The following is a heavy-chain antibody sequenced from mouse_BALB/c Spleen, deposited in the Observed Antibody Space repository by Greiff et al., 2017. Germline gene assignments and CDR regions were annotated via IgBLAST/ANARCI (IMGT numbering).Heavy chain of an antibody. J-gene: IGHJ2*01. CDR2: INPYNDGT. D-gene: IGHD2-4*01. V-gene: IGHV1-14*01. CDR3: AREEDYYDYGGYFDY. CDR1: GYTFTSYV. Sequence: EVQLQQSGAELAKPGASVKMSCKASGYTFTSYVMHWVKQKPGQGLEWIGYINPYNDGTKYNEKFKGKATLTSDKSSSTAYMELSSLTSEDSAVYYCAREEDYYDYGGYFDYWGQGTTLTVSS.